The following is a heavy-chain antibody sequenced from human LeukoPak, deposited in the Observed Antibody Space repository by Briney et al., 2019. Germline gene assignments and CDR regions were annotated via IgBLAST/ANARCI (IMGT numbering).Heavy chain of an antibody. V-gene: IGHV4-59*01. CDR1: GGPMKNYY. D-gene: IGHD5-24*01. J-gene: IGHJ4*02. CDR2: IFFSGTT. CDR3: ARGGDGYNYGDY. Sequence: SETLSLTCTVSGGPMKNYYWNWIRQPPGKGLEWIGYIFFSGTTRHNPSLSSRLTMSVDTSKNQFSLNLTSVTAADTAVYYCARGGDGYNYGDYWGQGTLVTVSS.